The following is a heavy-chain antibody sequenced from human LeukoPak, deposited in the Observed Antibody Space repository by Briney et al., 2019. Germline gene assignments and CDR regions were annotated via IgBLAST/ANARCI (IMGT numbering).Heavy chain of an antibody. Sequence: PSETLSLTCTVSGGSISSYYWSWIRQPPGKGLEWIGYIYYSGSTNYNPSLKSRVTISVDTSKNQFSLKLSSVTAADTAVYYCARISSGWYVDYYYYMDVWGKGTTVTVSS. D-gene: IGHD6-19*01. CDR3: ARISSGWYVDYYYYMDV. CDR1: GGSISSYY. CDR2: IYYSGST. V-gene: IGHV4-59*01. J-gene: IGHJ6*03.